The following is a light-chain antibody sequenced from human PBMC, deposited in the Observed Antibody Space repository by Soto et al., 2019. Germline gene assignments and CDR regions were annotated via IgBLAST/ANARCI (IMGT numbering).Light chain of an antibody. Sequence: QSVLTQPASVSASPGQSITIPCTGTSSDVGSYNLVSWFQQHPGKVPKLLIYSNNQRPSGVPDRFSGSKSGTSASLAISGLQSEDEADYYCASWDGSLKGWVFGGGTKLTVL. CDR1: SSDVGSYNL. CDR2: SNN. V-gene: IGLV1-44*01. J-gene: IGLJ3*02. CDR3: ASWDGSLKGWV.